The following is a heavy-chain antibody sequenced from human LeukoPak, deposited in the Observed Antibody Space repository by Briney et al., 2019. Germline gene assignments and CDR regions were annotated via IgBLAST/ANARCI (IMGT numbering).Heavy chain of an antibody. CDR3: ARDGSTSYSGSYYGTNLNFDY. J-gene: IGHJ4*02. V-gene: IGHV3-48*03. CDR2: ISSSGSTI. D-gene: IGHD1-26*01. CDR1: GFTFSSYE. Sequence: GGSLRLSCAASGFTFSSYEMNWVRQAPGKGLEWVSYISSSGSTIYYADSVKGRFTISRDNAKNSLYLQMNSLRAEDTAVYYCARDGSTSYSGSYYGTNLNFDYWGQGTLVTVSS.